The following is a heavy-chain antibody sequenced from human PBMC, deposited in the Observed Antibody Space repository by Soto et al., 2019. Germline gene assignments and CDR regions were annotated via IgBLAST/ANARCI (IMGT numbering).Heavy chain of an antibody. CDR1: GYTFTSYG. J-gene: IGHJ6*02. D-gene: IGHD2-2*01. V-gene: IGHV1-18*01. Sequence: ASVKVSCKASGYTFTSYGISWVRQAPGQGLEWMGWISAYNGNTNYAQKLQGRVTMTTDTSTSTAYMELRSLRSDDTAVYYCASSWDSTRGHYQLLGGTEATYYYYGMDVWGQGTTVTVSS. CDR2: ISAYNGNT. CDR3: ASSWDSTRGHYQLLGGTEATYYYYGMDV.